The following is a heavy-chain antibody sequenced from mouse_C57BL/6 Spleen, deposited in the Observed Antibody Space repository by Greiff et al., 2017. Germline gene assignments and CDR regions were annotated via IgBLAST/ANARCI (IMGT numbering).Heavy chain of an antibody. D-gene: IGHD3-1*01. J-gene: IGHJ1*03. CDR3: ARNSPIFGDFDV. V-gene: IGHV2-2*01. Sequence: QVQLKQSGPGLVQPSQSLSITCTVSGFSLTSYGVHWVRQSPGKGLEWLGVIWSGGSTDYNAAFISRLSISKDNSKSQVFFKMNSLQADDTAIYYCARNSPIFGDFDVWGTGTTVTVSS. CDR2: IWSGGST. CDR1: GFSLTSYG.